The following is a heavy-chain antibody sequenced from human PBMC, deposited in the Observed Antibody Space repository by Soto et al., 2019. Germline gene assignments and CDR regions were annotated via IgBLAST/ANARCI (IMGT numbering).Heavy chain of an antibody. CDR1: GYTFASYG. D-gene: IGHD3-10*01. J-gene: IGHJ5*02. CDR2: ISAYNSNT. Sequence: ASVNVSCNASGYTFASYGISWVRQAPGQGLEWMGWISAYNSNTNYAQKLQGRVTMTTDTSTSTAYMELRSLRSDDTAVYYCAVGDWYRGAIKWFDPWGQGTLVTV. V-gene: IGHV1-18*04. CDR3: AVGDWYRGAIKWFDP.